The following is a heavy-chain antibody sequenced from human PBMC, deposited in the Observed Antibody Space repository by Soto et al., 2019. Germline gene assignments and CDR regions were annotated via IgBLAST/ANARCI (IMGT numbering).Heavy chain of an antibody. CDR3: ARQPERIAEIGWFDP. D-gene: IGHD6-13*01. CDR1: GFTFSSYS. V-gene: IGHV3-48*01. CDR2: ISSSSSTL. J-gene: IGHJ5*02. Sequence: EVQLVESGGGLVQPGGSLRLSCAASGFTFSSYSMNWVRQAPGKGLEWVSYISSSSSTLYYADSVKGRFTISRDNAKNSLNLQMNTVRAEDTAMYYCARQPERIAEIGWFDPWGQGTLVTVSS.